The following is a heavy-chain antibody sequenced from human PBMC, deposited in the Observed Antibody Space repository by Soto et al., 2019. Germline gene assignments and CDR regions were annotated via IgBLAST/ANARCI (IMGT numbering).Heavy chain of an antibody. Sequence: GGSLRLSCSASGFTFSSYDMHWVRQGTGKGLEWVSAIGTTGDTYYAGSVKGRFTISRENAKNSLYLQMNSLRAGDTAIYFCARAVGPTLFDYWGQGTLVTVSS. CDR1: GFTFSSYD. CDR2: IGTTGDT. J-gene: IGHJ4*02. D-gene: IGHD2-15*01. CDR3: ARAVGPTLFDY. V-gene: IGHV3-13*04.